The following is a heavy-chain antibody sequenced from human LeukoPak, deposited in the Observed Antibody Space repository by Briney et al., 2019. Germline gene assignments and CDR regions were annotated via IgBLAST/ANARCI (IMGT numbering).Heavy chain of an antibody. J-gene: IGHJ4*02. Sequence: PGGSLRLSCAASGFTFDDYDMSWVRQAPGKGLEWVSGINWNGGDTAYADSVKGRFTISRDNAKNSLYLQMNSLRAEDTAVYYCARDMAAADLFDYWGQGTLVTVSS. CDR2: INWNGGDT. CDR1: GFTFDDYD. D-gene: IGHD6-13*01. CDR3: ARDMAAADLFDY. V-gene: IGHV3-20*04.